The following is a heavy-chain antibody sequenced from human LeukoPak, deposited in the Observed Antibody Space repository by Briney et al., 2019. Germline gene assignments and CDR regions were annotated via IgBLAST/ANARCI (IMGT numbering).Heavy chain of an antibody. CDR3: ARGVTRAYYFDY. CDR2: IYYSGST. V-gene: IGHV4-39*07. CDR1: GGSISSSSYY. D-gene: IGHD5-18*01. J-gene: IGHJ4*02. Sequence: SETLSLTCTVSGGSISSSSYYWGWIRQPPGKGLEWIGSIYYSGSTYYNPSLKSRVTISVDTSKNQFFLKLSSVTAADTAVYYCARGVTRAYYFDYWGQGTLVTVSS.